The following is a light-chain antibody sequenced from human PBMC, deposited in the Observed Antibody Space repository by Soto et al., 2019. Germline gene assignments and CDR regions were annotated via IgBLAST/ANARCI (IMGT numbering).Light chain of an antibody. CDR3: QQYHSYPIT. CDR2: TAS. V-gene: IGKV1-16*02. Sequence: DIPMTQSPSSLSASVGDRVTITCRASQDITNYFAWFQQKPGKAHKSLIYTASSLQSGVPSKFSGSGSGTDFNLTISSLQTEDFATYYCQQYHSYPITVGQGTRLEIK. J-gene: IGKJ5*01. CDR1: QDITNY.